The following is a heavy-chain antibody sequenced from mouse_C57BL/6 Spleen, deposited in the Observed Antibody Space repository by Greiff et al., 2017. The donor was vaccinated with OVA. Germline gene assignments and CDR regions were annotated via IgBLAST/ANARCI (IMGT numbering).Heavy chain of an antibody. V-gene: IGHV5-16*01. J-gene: IGHJ4*01. CDR2: INYDGSST. Sequence: EVQLVESEGGLVQPGSSMKLSCTASGFTFSDYYMAWVRQVPEKGLEWVANINYDGSSTYYLDSLKSRFIISRDNAKNILYLQMSSLKSEDTATYYCAREGGQLVYARDYWGQGTSVTVSS. D-gene: IGHD3-2*01. CDR3: AREGGQLVYARDY. CDR1: GFTFSDYY.